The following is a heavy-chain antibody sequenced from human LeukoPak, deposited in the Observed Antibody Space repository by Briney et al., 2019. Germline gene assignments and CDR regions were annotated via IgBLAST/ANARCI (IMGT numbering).Heavy chain of an antibody. CDR1: GYTFTGQY. J-gene: IGHJ5*02. V-gene: IGHV1-2*02. CDR3: ARDRRVRGTTTRWFDP. D-gene: IGHD3-10*01. CDR2: INPNSGAT. Sequence: ASVKVSSKASGYTFTGQYMHWVRQAPGQGLEWMGWINPNSGATDYAQKFQGRVAMTRDTSISTVYMELNSLRYDDTAVYYCARDRRVRGTTTRWFDPWGQGTLVTVSS.